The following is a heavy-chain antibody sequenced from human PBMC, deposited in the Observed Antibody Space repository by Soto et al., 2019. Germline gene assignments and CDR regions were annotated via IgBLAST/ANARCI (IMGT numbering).Heavy chain of an antibody. J-gene: IGHJ6*02. CDR1: GFTFSSYD. V-gene: IGHV3-13*01. CDR3: ARDLMITFGGVTDYYYGMDV. CDR2: IGTAGDT. D-gene: IGHD3-16*01. Sequence: GGSLRLSCAASGFTFSSYDMHWVHQATGKGLEWVSAIGTAGDTYYPGSVKGRFTISRENAKNSLYLQMNSLRAGDTAVYYCARDLMITFGGVTDYYYGMDVWGQGTTVTVSS.